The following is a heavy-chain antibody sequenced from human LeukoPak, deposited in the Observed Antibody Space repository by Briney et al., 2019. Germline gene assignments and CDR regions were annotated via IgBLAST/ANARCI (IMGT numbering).Heavy chain of an antibody. J-gene: IGHJ5*02. V-gene: IGHV1-8*01. D-gene: IGHD6-19*01. CDR3: AREASGRYNWFDP. Sequence: ASVKVSCKASVYTFTNYDIHWVRRATGQGLEWMGWTNPNGGNTGYAQKFQDRLTMTRNTSISTAYMELSSLRSEDTAVYYCAREASGRYNWFDPWGQGTLVTVSS. CDR2: TNPNGGNT. CDR1: VYTFTNYD.